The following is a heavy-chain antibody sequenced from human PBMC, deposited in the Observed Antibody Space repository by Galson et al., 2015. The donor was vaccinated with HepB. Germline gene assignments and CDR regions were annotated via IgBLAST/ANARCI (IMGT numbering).Heavy chain of an antibody. D-gene: IGHD1-26*01. V-gene: IGHV1-3*01. CDR3: ARVGAHDAFDI. CDR2: INAGNGNT. Sequence: SVKVSCKASGYTFTSYAMHWVRQAPGQRLEWMGWINAGNGNTKYSQKLQGRVTITRDTSASTAYMELRSLRSDDTAVYYCARVGAHDAFDIWGQGTMVTVSS. CDR1: GYTFTSYA. J-gene: IGHJ3*02.